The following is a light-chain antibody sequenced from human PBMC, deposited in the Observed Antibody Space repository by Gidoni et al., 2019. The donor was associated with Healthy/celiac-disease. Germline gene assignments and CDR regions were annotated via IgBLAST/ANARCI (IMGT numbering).Light chain of an antibody. CDR2: DVS. CDR1: SSDVGGYNS. V-gene: IGLV2-14*03. J-gene: IGLJ1*01. Sequence: QSALTHPASVSGSPGPSITIPCTGTSSDVGGYNSVSWYQQHPGKAPELMIYDVSNRPSWVSNRFSGSKSGNTASLTISGLQAEDEADYYCSSYTSSSTLYVFGTGTKVTVL. CDR3: SSYTSSSTLYV.